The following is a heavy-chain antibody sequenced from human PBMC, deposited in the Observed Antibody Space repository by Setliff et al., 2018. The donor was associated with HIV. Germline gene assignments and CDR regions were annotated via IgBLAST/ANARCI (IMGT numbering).Heavy chain of an antibody. CDR1: GDSISSYY. D-gene: IGHD1-26*01. V-gene: IGHV4-59*12. CDR2: IYYSGST. CDR3: ARAVYGGTYSWFDS. Sequence: SETLSLTCTVSGDSISSYYWTWIRQSPGKGLEWIGNIYYSGSTNFNPSLKGRVTISLDTSKNQFSLNLTSVTAADTGLYFCARAVYGGTYSWFDSWGQGSLVTVSS. J-gene: IGHJ5*01.